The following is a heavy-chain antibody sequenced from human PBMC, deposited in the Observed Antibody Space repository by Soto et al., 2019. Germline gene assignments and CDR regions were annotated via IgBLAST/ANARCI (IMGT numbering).Heavy chain of an antibody. CDR2: ISGTDDKT. Sequence: GGSLRLSCAASGFTFSSYAMSWVRQAPGKGLQWVSVISGTDDKTYYADSVKGRFTISRDNSKNTLYLQMNSLRAEDTALYYCARDRLAVATITFTYWGQGTQVTVSP. J-gene: IGHJ4*02. V-gene: IGHV3-23*01. D-gene: IGHD5-12*01. CDR1: GFTFSSYA. CDR3: ARDRLAVATITFTY.